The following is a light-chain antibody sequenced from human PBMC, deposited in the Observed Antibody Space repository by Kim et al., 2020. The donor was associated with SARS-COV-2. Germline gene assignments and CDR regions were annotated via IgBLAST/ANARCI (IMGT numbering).Light chain of an antibody. CDR1: QGINSA. V-gene: IGKV1D-13*01. CDR2: DAS. CDR3: QQFKNYPLT. J-gene: IGKJ5*01. Sequence: AVQLTQSPSSLSTSVGDTVTITCRASQGINSALAWYQQKPGRAPNLLIYDASTLQSGVPSRFSGGRSGTDFTLTISSLQPDDSATYYCQQFKNYPLTFGQGTRLEIK.